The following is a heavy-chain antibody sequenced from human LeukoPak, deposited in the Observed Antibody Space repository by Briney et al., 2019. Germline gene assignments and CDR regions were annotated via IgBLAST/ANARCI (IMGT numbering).Heavy chain of an antibody. CDR3: AKEQRIRHCSEGVCMEGYYFDY. Sequence: PGGSLRLSCTGSGFNFNMFAMNWVRQAPGQGLEWVSGLSRGGGTTNYADSVKGRFTISRDKSKNMVFLQMNSLRPEDTDVYYCAKEQRIRHCSEGVCMEGYYFDYWGQGSLVTVSS. D-gene: IGHD2-8*01. V-gene: IGHV3-23*01. J-gene: IGHJ4*02. CDR1: GFNFNMFA. CDR2: LSRGGGTT.